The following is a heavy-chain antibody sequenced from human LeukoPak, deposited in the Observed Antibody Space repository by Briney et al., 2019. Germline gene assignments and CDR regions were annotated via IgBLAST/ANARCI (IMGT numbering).Heavy chain of an antibody. D-gene: IGHD3-10*01. J-gene: IGHJ6*02. CDR2: IYSGGST. Sequence: GRSLRLSCAASGFTVSSNYMSWVRQAPGKGLEWVSVIYSGGSTYYADSVKGRFTISRDNSKNTLYLQMNSLRAEDTAVYYCASPSGSGYYYGMDVWGQGTTVTVSS. CDR1: GFTVSSNY. CDR3: ASPSGSGYYYGMDV. V-gene: IGHV3-66*01.